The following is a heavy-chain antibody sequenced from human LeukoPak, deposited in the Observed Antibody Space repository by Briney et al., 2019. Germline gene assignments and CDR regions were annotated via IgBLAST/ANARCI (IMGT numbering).Heavy chain of an antibody. CDR2: IKQDGSEK. J-gene: IGHJ6*03. CDR1: GFTFSSYW. V-gene: IGHV3-7*03. D-gene: IGHD2-2*01. Sequence: PGGSLRLSCAASGFTFSSYWMSWVRQAPGKGLEWVANIKQDGSEKYYVDSVKGRFTISRDNSENTVYLQMSSLRAEDTAIYYCAKGHYQGFYYMDVWGKGTTVTVSS. CDR3: AKGHYQGFYYMDV.